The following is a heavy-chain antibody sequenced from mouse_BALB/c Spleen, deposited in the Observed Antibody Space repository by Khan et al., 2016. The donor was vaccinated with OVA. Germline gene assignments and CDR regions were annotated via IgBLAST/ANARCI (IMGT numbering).Heavy chain of an antibody. V-gene: IGHV1S136*01. CDR3: ASVGYYGKGFAY. CDR2: IYPNNDGP. J-gene: IGHJ3*01. D-gene: IGHD2-1*01. Sequence: VQLQQSGPELVKPGASVKMSCKASGYTFTSYVMHWVKQKPGQGLEWIGYIYPNNDGPEYNEKFKGKATLTSDKSSSTAYMALSSLASEDSAVYCCASVGYYGKGFAYWGQGTLVTVSA. CDR1: GYTFTSYV.